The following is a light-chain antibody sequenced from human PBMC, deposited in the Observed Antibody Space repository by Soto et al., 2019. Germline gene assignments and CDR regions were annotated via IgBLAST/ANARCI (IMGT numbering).Light chain of an antibody. CDR1: QSISSW. CDR3: QQYNSYWT. J-gene: IGKJ1*01. Sequence: DIQMTQSPSTLSPSVGDRVTITCRASQSISSWLAWYQQKPGKAPKLLIYKASSLESGVPSWFSGSGSGTEFTLTISSLQPDDFATYYCQQYNSYWTFGQGTKVEIK. CDR2: KAS. V-gene: IGKV1-5*03.